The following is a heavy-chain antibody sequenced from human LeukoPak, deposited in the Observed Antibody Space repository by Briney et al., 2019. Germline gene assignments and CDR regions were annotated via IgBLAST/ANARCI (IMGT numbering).Heavy chain of an antibody. Sequence: GGSLRLSCAASGFTVSSNYMSWVRQAPGKGLEGVSVIYSGGSTYYADSVTGRFTISRDNSKNTLYLQMNSLRAEDTAVYYCARAASGSYTFLVYWGQGTLVTVSS. J-gene: IGHJ4*02. CDR1: GFTVSSNY. V-gene: IGHV3-66*01. D-gene: IGHD1-26*01. CDR2: IYSGGST. CDR3: ARAASGSYTFLVY.